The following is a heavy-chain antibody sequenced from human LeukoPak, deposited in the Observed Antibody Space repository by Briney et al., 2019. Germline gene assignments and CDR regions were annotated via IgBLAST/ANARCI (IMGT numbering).Heavy chain of an antibody. J-gene: IGHJ4*02. CDR2: IKEDGSQI. V-gene: IGHV3-7*03. CDR1: GFTFSSYW. D-gene: IGHD3-22*01. Sequence: SGGSLRLSCAASGFTFSSYWMTWVRQAPGKRLEWVANIKEDGSQIRQVGSLKGRFTISRDNAKNSLYLQMNGLRAEDTAVYYCARHANYYDRHYYFFDYWGQGALVTVSS. CDR3: ARHANYYDRHYYFFDY.